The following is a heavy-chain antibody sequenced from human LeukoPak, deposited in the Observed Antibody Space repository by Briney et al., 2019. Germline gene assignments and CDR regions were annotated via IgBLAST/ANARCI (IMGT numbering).Heavy chain of an antibody. J-gene: IGHJ4*02. CDR3: ATAELLSFRKGYFDY. D-gene: IGHD3-10*01. V-gene: IGHV1-24*01. Sequence: ASVKVSCTVSGYTLTELSVHWVRQAPGKGLEWMGGFDPEDGETIYAQKFQGRVTMTEDTSTDTAYMELSSLRSEDTAVYYCATAELLSFRKGYFDYWGQGTLVTVSS. CDR2: FDPEDGET. CDR1: GYTLTELS.